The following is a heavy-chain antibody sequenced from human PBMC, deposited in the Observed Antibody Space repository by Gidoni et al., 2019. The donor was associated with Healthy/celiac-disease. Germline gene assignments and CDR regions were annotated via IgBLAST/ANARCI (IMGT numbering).Heavy chain of an antibody. D-gene: IGHD6-13*01. CDR3: ARGSRAAAGSETINAEYFQH. V-gene: IGHV3-48*02. Sequence: EVQLVESGGGLVQPGGSLRLSCAASGFTFSRYSMNWVRQAPGKGLGWVSLISRSSMTIYYADAVKARFTISRDNAKNELDLKMNSLRDEDTAVYYCARGSRAAAGSETINAEYFQHWGQGTLVTVSS. J-gene: IGHJ1*01. CDR2: ISRSSMTI. CDR1: GFTFSRYS.